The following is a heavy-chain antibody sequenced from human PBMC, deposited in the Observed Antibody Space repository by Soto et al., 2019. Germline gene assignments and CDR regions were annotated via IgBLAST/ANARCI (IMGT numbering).Heavy chain of an antibody. J-gene: IGHJ5*02. D-gene: IGHD3-22*01. CDR2: IFYSGGT. CDR3: ARQASGYYYGWFDP. Sequence: QLLLQESGPGLVKPSETLSLTCTVSGGSILDSTYYWAWIRQSPGKGLEWIGTIFYSGGTFYTPSLKSRVSLSVDTSNIQFSLMLSSVTAADTAVYYCARQASGYYYGWFDPWGQGTLVTVSS. V-gene: IGHV4-39*01. CDR1: GGSILDSTYY.